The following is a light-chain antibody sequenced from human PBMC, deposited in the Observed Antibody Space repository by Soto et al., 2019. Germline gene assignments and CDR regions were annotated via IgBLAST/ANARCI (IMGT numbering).Light chain of an antibody. CDR1: QSVSSY. J-gene: IGKJ1*01. CDR3: QQRSNWTRT. Sequence: EIVWTQSPGTLSLSPGERATVSCRASQSVSSYLAWYPQKPGQAPRLLIYDASNRATGIPARFSGSGSGTDFNLTISSLETEDLAVYYCQQRSNWTRTFGQGTKVDI. V-gene: IGKV3-11*01. CDR2: DAS.